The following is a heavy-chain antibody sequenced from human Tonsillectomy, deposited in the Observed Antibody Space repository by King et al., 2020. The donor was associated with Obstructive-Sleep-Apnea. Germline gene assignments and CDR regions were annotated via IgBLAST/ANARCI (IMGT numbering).Heavy chain of an antibody. V-gene: IGHV3-23*04. CDR2: INRRGTT. CDR1: VFTFTTYA. J-gene: IGHJ4*02. Sequence: QLVQSGGGLVQPGGSLRLSCAASVFTFTTYAISWVRQAPGKGLEWVSAINRRGTTFYAGSVRGRFTISRDNSKYTVDLQVNSLRAEDTAIYYCAKEGGGSGVYWVDSWGQGTLVTVSS. CDR3: AKEGGGSGVYWVDS. D-gene: IGHD3-10*01.